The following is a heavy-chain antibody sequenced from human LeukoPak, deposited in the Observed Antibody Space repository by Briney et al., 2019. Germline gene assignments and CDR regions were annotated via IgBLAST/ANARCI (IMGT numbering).Heavy chain of an antibody. V-gene: IGHV3-23*01. J-gene: IGHJ4*02. Sequence: GGSLRLSCAASGFTFNNYAMTWVRQAPGRGLEWVSAISGSAADTYYTDSVKGRFTVSRDNSKNTLFLQMNSLRAEDTAVYYCAKDGGGYTLAGYYFDYWGQGTLVTVSS. D-gene: IGHD5-12*01. CDR1: GFTFNNYA. CDR3: AKDGGGYTLAGYYFDY. CDR2: ISGSAADT.